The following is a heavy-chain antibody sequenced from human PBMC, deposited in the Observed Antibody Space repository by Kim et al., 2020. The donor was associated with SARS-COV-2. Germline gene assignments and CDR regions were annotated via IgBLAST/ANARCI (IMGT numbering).Heavy chain of an antibody. CDR3: SHVRDPYSMSLGS. V-gene: IGHV3-15*01. CDR2: IKSHGSGATT. J-gene: IGHJ4*02. CDR1: GLSFRLAW. Sequence: GGSLRLSCASSGLSFRLAWMTWVRQAPGKGLEWVGRIKSHGSGATTDYATPVQGRFTISRDDSKNTIYLQMDSLKDEDTAMYYCSHVRDPYSMSLGSWGEGTLVTVSS. D-gene: IGHD4-4*01.